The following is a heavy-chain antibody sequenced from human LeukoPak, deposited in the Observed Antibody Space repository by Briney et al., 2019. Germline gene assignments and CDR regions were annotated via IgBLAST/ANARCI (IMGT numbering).Heavy chain of an antibody. D-gene: IGHD3-22*01. V-gene: IGHV1-18*04. Sequence: ASVKVSCKASGYTFTGYYMHWVRQAPGQGLEWMGWISGYNGYANYAQKLQGRVTMTTDTSTSTAFMELRSLKSDDTAVYYCARTPDDSGYYYVPYWGQGTLVTVSS. CDR1: GYTFTGYY. CDR2: ISGYNGYA. J-gene: IGHJ4*02. CDR3: ARTPDDSGYYYVPY.